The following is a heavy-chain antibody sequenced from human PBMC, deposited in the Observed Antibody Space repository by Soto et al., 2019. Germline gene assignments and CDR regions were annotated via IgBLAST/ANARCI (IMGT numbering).Heavy chain of an antibody. CDR1: GDSISSGNKY. CDR2: IFSSGTT. Sequence: SETLSLTCTVSGDSISSGNKYWSWIRQPPGKGLEWLGYIFSSGTTYHNPSLTGRLSMSLDTSQNQFSLKLNSVTDADTAVYYCARVPSPFDYYYAMDVWGQGTTVTVS. CDR3: ARVPSPFDYYYAMDV. V-gene: IGHV4-30-4*01. J-gene: IGHJ6*01. D-gene: IGHD3-9*01.